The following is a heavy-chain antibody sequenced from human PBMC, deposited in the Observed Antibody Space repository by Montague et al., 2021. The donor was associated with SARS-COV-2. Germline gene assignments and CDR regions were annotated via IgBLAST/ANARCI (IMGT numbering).Heavy chain of an antibody. CDR2: VSHTGST. V-gene: IGHV4-59*12. Sequence: SETLSLTCSVSGGSFSPYYWTWIRQTPGKGLEWIGYVSHTGSTNYNPSLQSRVSMFVDSSKSQFSLELSSVTAADTAIYYCARFRIWNHLNGMDVWGQGTTVIVSS. J-gene: IGHJ6*02. CDR1: GGSFSPYY. CDR3: ARFRIWNHLNGMDV. D-gene: IGHD2-15*01.